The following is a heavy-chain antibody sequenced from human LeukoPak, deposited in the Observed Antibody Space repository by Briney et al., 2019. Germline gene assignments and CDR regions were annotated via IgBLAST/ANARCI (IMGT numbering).Heavy chain of an antibody. J-gene: IGHJ4*02. D-gene: IGHD2-2*01. CDR1: GYTFTSYG. CDR3: ARLPTSSTTGYFDY. CDR2: ISAYNGNT. V-gene: IGHV1-18*01. Sequence: ASVKVSCKASGYTFTSYGISWVRQAPGQGLEWMGWISAYNGNTNYAQKLQGRVTMTTDTSTSTAYMELRSLRSGDTAVYYCARLPTSSTTGYFDYWGQGTLVTVSS.